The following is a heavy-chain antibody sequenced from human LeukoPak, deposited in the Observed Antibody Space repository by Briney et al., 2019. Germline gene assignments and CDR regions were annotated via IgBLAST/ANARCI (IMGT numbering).Heavy chain of an antibody. CDR1: GFTFSSYS. J-gene: IGHJ6*02. Sequence: GGSLRLSCAASGFTFSSYSMNWVRQAPGKGLEWVSYISSSSSTIYYADSVKGRFTISRDNAENSLHLQMNSLRAEDTAVYYCARDLVYSSGWYVGVYYYYYGMDVWGQGTTVTVSS. CDR2: ISSSSSTI. D-gene: IGHD6-19*01. V-gene: IGHV3-48*01. CDR3: ARDLVYSSGWYVGVYYYYYGMDV.